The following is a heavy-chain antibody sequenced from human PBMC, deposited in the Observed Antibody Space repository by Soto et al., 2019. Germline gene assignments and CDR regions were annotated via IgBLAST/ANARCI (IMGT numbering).Heavy chain of an antibody. CDR2: IYYSGST. J-gene: IGHJ4*02. D-gene: IGHD3-9*01. CDR3: ERDLYDILTGHRFDY. V-gene: IGHV4-31*03. Sequence: KASETLSLTCTVSGGSISSGGYYWSWIRQHPGKGLEWIGYIYYSGSTYYNPSLKSRVTISVDTSKNQFSLKLSSVTAADTAVYYCERDLYDILTGHRFDYWGQGTLVTVSS. CDR1: GGSISSGGYY.